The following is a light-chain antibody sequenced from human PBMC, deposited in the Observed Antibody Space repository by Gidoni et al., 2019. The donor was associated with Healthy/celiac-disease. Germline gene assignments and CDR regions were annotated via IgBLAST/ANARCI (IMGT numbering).Light chain of an antibody. J-gene: IGKJ1*01. CDR1: QSVLYSSNNKNY. V-gene: IGKV4-1*01. CDR3: QQYYSTPPT. CDR2: WAS. Sequence: DIVMTQSPDSLAVSLGERATINCKSSQSVLYSSNNKNYLAWYQQKPGQPPKLLIYWASTRESGVPDRFSGSGSGTDVTLTISSLQAEDVAVYYCQQYYSTPPTFGQXTKVEIK.